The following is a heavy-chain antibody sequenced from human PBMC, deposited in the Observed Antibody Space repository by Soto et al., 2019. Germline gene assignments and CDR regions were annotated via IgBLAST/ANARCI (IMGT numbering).Heavy chain of an antibody. CDR3: ARMGYDFN. D-gene: IGHD3-3*01. Sequence: SETLSLTCTVPGGSVSSGSYYWSWIRQPPGKGLEWIGYIYYSGSTNYNPSLKSRVTISVDTSKNQFSLKLSSVTAADTAVYYCARMGYDFNWGQGTLVTVSS. J-gene: IGHJ4*02. CDR2: IYYSGST. CDR1: GGSVSSGSYY. V-gene: IGHV4-61*01.